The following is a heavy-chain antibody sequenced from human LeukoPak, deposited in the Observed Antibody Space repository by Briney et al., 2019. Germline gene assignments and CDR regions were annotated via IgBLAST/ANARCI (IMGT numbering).Heavy chain of an antibody. Sequence: WASVKASCKASGYIFINYGISWVRQAPGQGLEWMGWTSPYNGHTNYAPNLQDRLTMTTDTSTSTAYMELRSLRSDDTAVYYCAKTRDTVLNEYWGQGTLVTVSS. CDR3: AKTRDTVLNEY. CDR1: GYIFINYG. J-gene: IGHJ4*02. V-gene: IGHV1-18*01. CDR2: TSPYNGHT.